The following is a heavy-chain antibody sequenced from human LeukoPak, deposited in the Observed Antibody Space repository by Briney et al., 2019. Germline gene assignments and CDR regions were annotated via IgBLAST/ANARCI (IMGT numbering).Heavy chain of an antibody. V-gene: IGHV4-34*01. CDR2: INHSGST. CDR3: AREMGDIVVVPAAQRDDAFDI. CDR1: GGSFSGYY. J-gene: IGHJ3*02. Sequence: SETLSLTCAVYGGSFSGYYWSWIRQPPGKGLEWIGEINHSGSTNYNPSLKSRVTISVDTSKNQFSLKLSSVTAADTAVHYCAREMGDIVVVPAAQRDDAFDIWGQGTMVTVSS. D-gene: IGHD2-2*01.